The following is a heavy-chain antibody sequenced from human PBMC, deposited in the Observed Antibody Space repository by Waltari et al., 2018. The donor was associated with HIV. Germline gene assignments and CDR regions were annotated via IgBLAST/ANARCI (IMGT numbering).Heavy chain of an antibody. CDR3: ARWGGGSSTGLRYYYGMDV. CDR1: GYSIPSSW. CDR2: IYPGDSDT. D-gene: IGHD1-26*01. V-gene: IGHV5-51*01. J-gene: IGHJ6*02. Sequence: EVQLVHSGAGVKKPGESMTISCKGSGYSIPSSWIGWVRQMPGKGMEWMGIIYPGDSDTRYSPSFQGQVTISADKSISTAYLQWSSLKASDAAMYYCARWGGGSSTGLRYYYGMDVWGQGTTVTVSS.